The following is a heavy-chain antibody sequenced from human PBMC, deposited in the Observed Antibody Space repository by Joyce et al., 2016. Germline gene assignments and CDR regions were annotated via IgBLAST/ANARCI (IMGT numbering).Heavy chain of an antibody. Sequence: QVQLVQSGAEVKKPGASVKVSCKVSGYSLTQLPIHWVRQAPGKGLEWMGGSGPEDGREMYAQKFQGRVTMTEDTSTDTFYMELSSLRSEDTAVYYCARVSPLGYCTSTNCYALDIWGQGTMLTVSS. D-gene: IGHD2-2*03. CDR1: GYSLTQLP. CDR2: SGPEDGRE. V-gene: IGHV1-24*01. CDR3: ARVSPLGYCTSTNCYALDI. J-gene: IGHJ3*02.